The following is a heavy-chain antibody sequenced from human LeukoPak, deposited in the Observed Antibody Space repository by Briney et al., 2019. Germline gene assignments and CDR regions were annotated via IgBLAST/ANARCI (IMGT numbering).Heavy chain of an antibody. D-gene: IGHD6-13*01. CDR3: VRVVTMGSGWYHFDT. Sequence: HTGGSLRLSCAGAGFSIIDHHMDWVRQAPGEGLEWIGRSATTKPNSCTTQYAASVRGRFTISRDDSQNSLYLLLNSLKPEDTAVYFCVRVVTMGSGWYHFDTWGLGTLVTVSS. CDR1: GFSIIDHH. V-gene: IGHV3-72*01. CDR2: SATTKPNSCTT. J-gene: IGHJ4*02.